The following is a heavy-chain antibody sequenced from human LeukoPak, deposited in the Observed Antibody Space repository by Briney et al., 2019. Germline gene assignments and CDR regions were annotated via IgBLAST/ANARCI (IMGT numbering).Heavy chain of an antibody. J-gene: IGHJ4*02. CDR3: ARGWDIVVVPAALDY. D-gene: IGHD2-2*01. CDR2: INPNSGGT. Sequence: ASVKVSCKTSGYTFTSLDINWVRQAPGQGLEWMGWINPNSGGTNYAQKFQGRVTMTRDTSISTAYMELSRLRSDDTAVYYCARGWDIVVVPAALDYWGQGTLVTVSS. CDR1: GYTFTSLD. V-gene: IGHV1-2*02.